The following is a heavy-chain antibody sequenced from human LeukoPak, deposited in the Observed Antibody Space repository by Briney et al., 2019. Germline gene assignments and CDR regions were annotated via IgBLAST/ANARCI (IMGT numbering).Heavy chain of an antibody. CDR3: ARESGRVPGGFRY. D-gene: IGHD3-10*01. J-gene: IGHJ4*02. CDR2: MSYDGSNK. V-gene: IGHV3-30-3*01. Sequence: PGRSLRLSCAASELTFINYAMHWVRQAPGKGLEWLAVMSYDGSNKYYADSVKGRFTISRDNAKNSLYLQMNSLRAEDTAVYYCARESGRVPGGFRYWGQGTLVTVSS. CDR1: ELTFINYA.